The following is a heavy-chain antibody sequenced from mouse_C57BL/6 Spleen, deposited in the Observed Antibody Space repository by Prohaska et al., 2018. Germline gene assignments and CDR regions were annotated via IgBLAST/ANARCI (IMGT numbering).Heavy chain of an antibody. Sequence: HGKSLEWIGDINPNNGGTSYNQKFKGKATLTVDKSSSSAYMELRSLTSEDSAVYYCARRGLYDGYYGAMDYWGQGTSVTVSS. CDR2: INPNNGGT. V-gene: IGHV1-26*01. D-gene: IGHD2-3*01. CDR3: ARRGLYDGYYGAMDY. J-gene: IGHJ4*01.